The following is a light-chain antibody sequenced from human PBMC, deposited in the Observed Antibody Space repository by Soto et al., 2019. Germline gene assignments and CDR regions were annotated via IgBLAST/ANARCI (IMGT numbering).Light chain of an antibody. CDR3: CSYAGTHTPYV. J-gene: IGLJ1*01. CDR1: SSDVGSYNL. V-gene: IGLV2-23*01. Sequence: QSALTQPASVSGSPGQSITISCTGTSSDVGSYNLVSWYQQHQGKAPKLMIYEGSKRPSWVSNRFSGSKSGNTASLTISGLQAEDEADYYCCSYAGTHTPYVFGTGTKLTVL. CDR2: EGS.